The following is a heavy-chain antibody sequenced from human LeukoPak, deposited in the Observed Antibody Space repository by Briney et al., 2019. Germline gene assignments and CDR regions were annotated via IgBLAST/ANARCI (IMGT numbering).Heavy chain of an antibody. J-gene: IGHJ4*02. CDR3: ARRGVRDGYNVGFDY. D-gene: IGHD5-24*01. CDR1: GYSFSSYW. Sequence: GESLKISCKGSGYSFSSYWIAWVRQMPGKGLEWMGIIYPGDSDTTYSPSFQGQVTISADKSINTAYLQWSSLKASDTAMYYCARRGVRDGYNVGFDYWGQGTLVTVSS. V-gene: IGHV5-51*01. CDR2: IYPGDSDT.